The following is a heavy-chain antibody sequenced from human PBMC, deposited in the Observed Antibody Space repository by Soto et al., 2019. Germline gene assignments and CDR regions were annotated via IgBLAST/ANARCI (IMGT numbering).Heavy chain of an antibody. V-gene: IGHV3-53*01. Sequence: GGSLRLSCAASGFTVSNNYMSWVRQAPGRGLEWVSLIYSGGSTFHADSVKGRFTISRDNSKNTLFLQMNSLRAEDTAVYFCATYTSLDSWGQGTLVTVSS. CDR1: GFTVSNNY. D-gene: IGHD2-2*02. CDR3: ATYTSLDS. CDR2: IYSGGST. J-gene: IGHJ4*02.